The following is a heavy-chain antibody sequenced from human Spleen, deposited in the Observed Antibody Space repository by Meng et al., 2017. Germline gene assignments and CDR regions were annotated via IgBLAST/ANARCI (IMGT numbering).Heavy chain of an antibody. CDR2: INHDSGIT. J-gene: IGHJ4*02. CDR3: ARCLAGCDY. Sequence: QAQSVELGAEGKKPGAAVKLPGKASGYTTTIYYINWVRQAAGKGLEWMGYINHDSGITGLAQKFQGRLSMTSDTSIRTAYMQLSGLISEDTAMYYCARCLAGCDYWGQGTLVTVSS. D-gene: IGHD6-19*01. CDR1: GYTTTIYY. V-gene: IGHV1-8*01.